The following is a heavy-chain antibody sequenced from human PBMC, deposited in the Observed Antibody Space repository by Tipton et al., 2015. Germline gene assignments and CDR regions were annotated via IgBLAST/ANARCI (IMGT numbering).Heavy chain of an antibody. CDR1: GFTFSSYE. D-gene: IGHD4-17*01. V-gene: IGHV4-59*08. CDR2: IDYSGTK. Sequence: LSCAASGFTFSSYEMNWVRQAPGKGLEWIGNIDYSGTKNYNPSLKSRVTISVDTSKNQISLTVTSVTAADTAVYYCARSRYTVTPDSWGQGTLVTVSS. J-gene: IGHJ4*02. CDR3: ARSRYTVTPDS.